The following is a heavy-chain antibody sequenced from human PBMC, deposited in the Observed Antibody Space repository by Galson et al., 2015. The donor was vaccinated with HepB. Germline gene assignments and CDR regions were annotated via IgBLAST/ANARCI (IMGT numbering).Heavy chain of an antibody. Sequence: QSGAEVKKPGESLRISCKGSGYSSTNYWIGWVRQMPGKGLEWMGIIFPEDSDTRYSPSFQGQVTISADKSINTAYLQWNSLKASDTAKYYCVSRPGRQWLDRETFDIWGRGTMVIVSS. J-gene: IGHJ3*02. V-gene: IGHV5-51*01. D-gene: IGHD6-19*01. CDR2: IFPEDSDT. CDR1: GYSSTNYW. CDR3: VSRPGRQWLDRETFDI.